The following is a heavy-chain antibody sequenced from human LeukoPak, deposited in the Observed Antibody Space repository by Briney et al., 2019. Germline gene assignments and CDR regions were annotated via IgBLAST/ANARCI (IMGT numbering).Heavy chain of an antibody. CDR1: GGTFSSYA. CDR2: IIPIFGTA. J-gene: IGHJ4*02. V-gene: IGHV1-69*05. Sequence: ASVNVSCKASGGTFSSYAISWVRQAPGQGLEWMGGIIPIFGTANYAQKFQGRVTITTDESTSTAYMELSSLRSEDTAVYYCASSLRLYSSGCFDYWGQGTLVTVSS. CDR3: ASSLRLYSSGCFDY. D-gene: IGHD6-19*01.